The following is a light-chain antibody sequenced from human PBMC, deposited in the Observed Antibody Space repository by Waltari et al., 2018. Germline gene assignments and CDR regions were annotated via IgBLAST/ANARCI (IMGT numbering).Light chain of an antibody. CDR2: EDT. Sequence: QSALTQPASVSGSPGQSITLSCTGTSSDVGSYNLVPWYQQHPGKVPKLIIYEDTKRPSGVSDRFCGSKSGNTASLTISGLQAEDEADYHCCSYLGRSVVFGGGTKLTVL. CDR3: CSYLGRSVV. CDR1: SSDVGSYNL. J-gene: IGLJ2*01. V-gene: IGLV2-23*01.